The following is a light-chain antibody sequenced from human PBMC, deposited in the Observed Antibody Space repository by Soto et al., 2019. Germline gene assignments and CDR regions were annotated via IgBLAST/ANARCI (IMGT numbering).Light chain of an antibody. CDR3: RQYAQTVG. J-gene: IGKJ4*01. Sequence: VVLTQSPPSLAVTPGEPASISCRSTRSLLNANVYHYLDWYLQKPGQSPQLLIYLGSYRASGVPYRFSGRGSGTEFSLKISRVEAEDVGFDYCRQYAQTVGFGGGTRVEIK. V-gene: IGKV2-28*01. CDR1: RSLLNANVYHY. CDR2: LGS.